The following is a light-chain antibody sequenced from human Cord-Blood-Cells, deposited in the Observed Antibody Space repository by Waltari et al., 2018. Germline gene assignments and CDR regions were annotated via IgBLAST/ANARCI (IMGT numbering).Light chain of an antibody. CDR2: DVS. CDR3: SSYTSSSVV. Sequence: QSALTQPASVSGSPGQSITISCTGTSSDVGGYNYVSWYQQHPGKAPKLMIYDVSNRPGGVSNRCSGSKSGNTASLTISGLQAEDEADYYCSSYTSSSVVFGGGTKLTVL. J-gene: IGLJ2*01. CDR1: SSDVGGYNY. V-gene: IGLV2-14*01.